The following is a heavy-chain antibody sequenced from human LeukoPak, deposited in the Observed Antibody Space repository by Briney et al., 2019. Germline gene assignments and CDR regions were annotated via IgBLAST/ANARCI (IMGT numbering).Heavy chain of an antibody. CDR2: ISWNSGSI. Sequence: PGRSLRLSCAASGFTFDDYAMHWVRHAPGKGLEWVSGISWNSGSIGYADSVKGRFTISRDNAKNSLYLQMNSLRAEDTALYYCAKDHSSGYPRRLFDLWGRGTLVTVSS. CDR3: AKDHSSGYPRRLFDL. D-gene: IGHD3-22*01. CDR1: GFTFDDYA. V-gene: IGHV3-9*01. J-gene: IGHJ2*01.